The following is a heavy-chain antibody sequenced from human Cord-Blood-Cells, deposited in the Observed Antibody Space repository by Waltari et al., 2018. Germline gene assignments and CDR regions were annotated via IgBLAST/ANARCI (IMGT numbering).Heavy chain of an antibody. J-gene: IGHJ3*02. Sequence: QLQLQESGPGLVKPSETLSLTCTVSGGSISSSSYYWGWIRQPPGKGLEWIGSIYYRWSNYYNPPLKSRVTISLDTSKNQFSLNLSSVTAADTAVYYCARPQGICSGGSCYSDAFDIWGQGTMVTVSS. CDR2: IYYRWSN. CDR1: GGSISSSSYY. D-gene: IGHD2-15*01. V-gene: IGHV4-39*01. CDR3: ARPQGICSGGSCYSDAFDI.